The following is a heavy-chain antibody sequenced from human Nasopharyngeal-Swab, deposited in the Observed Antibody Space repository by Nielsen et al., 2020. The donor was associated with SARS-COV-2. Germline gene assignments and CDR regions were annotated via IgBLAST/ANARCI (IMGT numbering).Heavy chain of an antibody. Sequence: WVRQAPGQGLEWMGWISAYNGNTDYAQKFQGRVTITADKSTSTAYMELSSLRSEDTAVYYCARDRIVGATSAFDPWGQGTLVTVSS. CDR2: ISAYNGNT. V-gene: IGHV1-18*01. CDR3: ARDRIVGATSAFDP. D-gene: IGHD1-26*01. J-gene: IGHJ5*02.